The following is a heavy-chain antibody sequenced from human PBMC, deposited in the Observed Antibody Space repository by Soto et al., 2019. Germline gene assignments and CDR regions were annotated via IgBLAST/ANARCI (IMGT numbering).Heavy chain of an antibody. CDR1: GGTFSSFT. Sequence: QLQLVQSGAEVKKPGSSVKVSCKASGGTFSSFTVNWVRQAPGQGLEWMGGFMPILGAANYAPKFQGRVTIIADRSTNTGYMELSSLRSEDTAVYYGARGKAFDIRGQGTMVTVS. V-gene: IGHV1-69*06. CDR2: FMPILGAA. CDR3: ARGKAFDI. J-gene: IGHJ3*02.